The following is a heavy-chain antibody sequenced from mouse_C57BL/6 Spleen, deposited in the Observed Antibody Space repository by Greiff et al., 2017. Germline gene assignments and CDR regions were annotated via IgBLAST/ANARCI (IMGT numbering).Heavy chain of an antibody. Sequence: QVHVKQPGAELVKPGASVKLSCKASGYTFTSYWMHWVKQRPGQGLEWIGMIHPNSGSTNYNEKFKSKATLTVDKSSSTAYMQLSSLTSEDSAVYYGAGYGPFAYWGQGTLVTVSA. D-gene: IGHD1-2*01. CDR2: IHPNSGST. V-gene: IGHV1-64*01. CDR1: GYTFTSYW. CDR3: AGYGPFAY. J-gene: IGHJ3*01.